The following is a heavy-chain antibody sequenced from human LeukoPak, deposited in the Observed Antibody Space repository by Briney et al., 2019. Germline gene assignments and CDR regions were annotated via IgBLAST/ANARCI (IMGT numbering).Heavy chain of an antibody. J-gene: IGHJ4*02. Sequence: ASVKVSCKASGGTFSSYAISWVRQAPGQGLEWMGGVIPIFGTANYAQKFQGRVTITTDESTRTAYMELSSLRSEDTAVYYCAREDQYCTNGVCYTSSFDYWGQGTLVTVSS. CDR2: VIPIFGTA. V-gene: IGHV1-69*05. D-gene: IGHD2-8*01. CDR1: GGTFSSYA. CDR3: AREDQYCTNGVCYTSSFDY.